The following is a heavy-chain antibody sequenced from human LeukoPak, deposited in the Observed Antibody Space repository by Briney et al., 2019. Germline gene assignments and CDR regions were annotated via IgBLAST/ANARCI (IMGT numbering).Heavy chain of an antibody. Sequence: SETLSLTWTVAGGSISSYYWSWIRQPPGKGLEWIGYIYYSGGTNYNPSLKSRVTISVDTSTNQFSLKLSSVTAADTAVYYCARGRLYYDSSGTPRGENDSWGQGTLVTVSS. CDR2: IYYSGGT. V-gene: IGHV4-59*01. J-gene: IGHJ4*02. CDR1: GGSISSYY. D-gene: IGHD3-22*01. CDR3: ARGRLYYDSSGTPRGENDS.